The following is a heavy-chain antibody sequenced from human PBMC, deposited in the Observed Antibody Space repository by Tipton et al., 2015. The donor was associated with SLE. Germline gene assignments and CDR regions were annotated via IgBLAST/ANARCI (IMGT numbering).Heavy chain of an antibody. V-gene: IGHV4-34*01. Sequence: TLSLTCAVYGGSFSGYYWSWIRQPPGKGLEWIGEINHSGSTNYNPSPKSRVTISVDTSKNQFSLKLSSVTAADTAVYYCARAGGSGKSSDAFDIWGQGTKVTVSS. J-gene: IGHJ3*02. CDR2: INHSGST. CDR1: GGSFSGYY. CDR3: ARAGGSGKSSDAFDI.